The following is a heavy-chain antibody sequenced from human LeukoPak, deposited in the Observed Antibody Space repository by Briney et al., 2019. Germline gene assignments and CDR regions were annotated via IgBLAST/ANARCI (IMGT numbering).Heavy chain of an antibody. J-gene: IGHJ5*01. CDR2: ISASGGTT. D-gene: IGHD2-2*01. CDR3: AKEPREYCSSASCPNWFDS. Sequence: GGSLRLSCAASGFTFNNYAMSWVRQAPGKGLEWVSAISASGGTTYYADSVKGRFTISRDNSENTLFLQMNSLRAEDTAVYYCAKEPREYCSSASCPNWFDSWGQGTLVTVSS. CDR1: GFTFNNYA. V-gene: IGHV3-23*01.